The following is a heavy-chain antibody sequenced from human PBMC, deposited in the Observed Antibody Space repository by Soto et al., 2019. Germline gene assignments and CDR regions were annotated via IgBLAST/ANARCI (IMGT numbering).Heavy chain of an antibody. Sequence: SETLSLTCTVSGGSISSSSYYWGWIRQPPGKGLEWIGSIYYSGSTYYNPSLKSRVTISVDTSKNQFSLKLSSVTAADTAVYYCARSDTMVRGVIRGKKYNWFDPWGQGTLVTVSS. D-gene: IGHD3-10*01. CDR2: IYYSGST. J-gene: IGHJ5*02. V-gene: IGHV4-39*01. CDR3: ARSDTMVRGVIRGKKYNWFDP. CDR1: GGSISSSSYY.